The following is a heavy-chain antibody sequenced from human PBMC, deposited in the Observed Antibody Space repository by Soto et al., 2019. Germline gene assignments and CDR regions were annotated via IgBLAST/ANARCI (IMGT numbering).Heavy chain of an antibody. CDR1: GFTFSNFA. CDR3: ARDRGGMITKPRGLFDC. D-gene: IGHD3-16*01. J-gene: IGHJ4*02. Sequence: GGSLRLSCAASGFTFSNFAMSWVRQVPGKGLEWVSALTGSGATTYYADSVRGRLIISRDNSRNTLYLQMNSLLVEDTAVYYCARDRGGMITKPRGLFDCWGQGTLVTVSS. CDR2: LTGSGATT. V-gene: IGHV3-23*01.